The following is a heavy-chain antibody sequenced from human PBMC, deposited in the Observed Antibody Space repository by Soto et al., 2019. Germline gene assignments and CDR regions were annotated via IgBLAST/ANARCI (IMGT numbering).Heavy chain of an antibody. V-gene: IGHV3-21*01. CDR1: GFTFSSYS. CDR2: ISSSSSYI. Sequence: PGGSLRLSCAASGFTFSSYSMNWVRQAPGKGLEWVSSISSSSSYIYYADSVKGRFTISRDNAKNSLYLQMNSLRAEDTAVYYCARDQRFYYYDSSAPVDYWGQGTLVTVSS. D-gene: IGHD3-22*01. CDR3: ARDQRFYYYDSSAPVDY. J-gene: IGHJ4*02.